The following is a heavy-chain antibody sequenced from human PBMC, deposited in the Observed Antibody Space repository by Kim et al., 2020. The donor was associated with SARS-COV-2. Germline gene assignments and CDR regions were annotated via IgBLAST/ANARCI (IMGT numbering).Heavy chain of an antibody. CDR2: ISSSGSTI. Sequence: GGSLRLSCAASGFTFSDYYMSWIRQAPGKGLEWVSYISSSGSTIYYADSVNGRFTISRDNAKNSLYLQMNSLRAEDTAVYYCARDSSSGWYRGWFDPWGQGTLVTVSS. CDR3: ARDSSSGWYRGWFDP. V-gene: IGHV3-11*01. D-gene: IGHD6-19*01. CDR1: GFTFSDYY. J-gene: IGHJ5*02.